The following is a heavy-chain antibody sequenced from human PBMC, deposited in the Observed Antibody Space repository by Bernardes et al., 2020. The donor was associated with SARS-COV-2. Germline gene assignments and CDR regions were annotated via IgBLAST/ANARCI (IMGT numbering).Heavy chain of an antibody. Sequence: ASVKVSCKVSGNTLTATAIHWVRQAPGKGLEWMGGFDPEEAQTVYGRNLQGRVAMTEDRSTDTAYMELSSLGPEDTAVYYCVTGRLDILLVPPAPLLDSWGQGTLVTVSS. CDR1: GNTLTATA. J-gene: IGHJ4*02. CDR2: FDPEEAQT. CDR3: VTGRLDILLVPPAPLLDS. V-gene: IGHV1-24*01. D-gene: IGHD2-8*02.